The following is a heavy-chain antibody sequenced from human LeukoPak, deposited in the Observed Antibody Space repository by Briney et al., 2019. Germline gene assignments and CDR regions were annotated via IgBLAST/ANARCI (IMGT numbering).Heavy chain of an antibody. D-gene: IGHD1/OR15-1a*01. V-gene: IGHV4-59*08. CDR1: GGSISSYY. Sequence: PSETLSPTCTVSGGSISSYYWSWIRQPPGKGLEWIGYIYYGGRTNYNPSLKSRATMSIDTAKNHFSLNLTSVTAADTAVYYCARSISGTRSKFDCWGQGTLVTVSS. J-gene: IGHJ5*01. CDR2: IYYGGRT. CDR3: ARSISGTRSKFDC.